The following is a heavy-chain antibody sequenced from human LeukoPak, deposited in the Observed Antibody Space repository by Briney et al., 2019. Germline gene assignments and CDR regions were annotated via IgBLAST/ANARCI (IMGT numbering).Heavy chain of an antibody. D-gene: IGHD2-2*01. J-gene: IGHJ5*02. V-gene: IGHV3-21*01. CDR2: ISSSSSYI. CDR3: ARDPAFYCSSISCSWFDP. Sequence: GGSLRLSCAASGFTFDSYAMSWVRQAPGKGLEWVSSISSSSSYIYYADSVKGRFTISRDNAKNSLYLQMNSLRAEDTAVYYCARDPAFYCSSISCSWFDPWGQGTLVTVSS. CDR1: GFTFDSYA.